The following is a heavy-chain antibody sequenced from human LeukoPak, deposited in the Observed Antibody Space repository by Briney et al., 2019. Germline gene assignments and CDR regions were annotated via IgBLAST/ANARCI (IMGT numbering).Heavy chain of an antibody. Sequence: SETLSLTCTVSGGSISSYYWSWIRQPPGEGLEWIGYIYYSGSTNYNPSLKSRVTISVDTSKNQFSLKLSSVTAADTAVYYCARVRGSGSYSSSAFDIWGQGTMVTVSS. D-gene: IGHD1-26*01. CDR3: ARVRGSGSYSSSAFDI. J-gene: IGHJ3*02. V-gene: IGHV4-59*01. CDR2: IYYSGST. CDR1: GGSISSYY.